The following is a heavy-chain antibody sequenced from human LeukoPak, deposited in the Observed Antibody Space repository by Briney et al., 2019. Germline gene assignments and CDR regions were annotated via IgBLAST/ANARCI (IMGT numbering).Heavy chain of an antibody. Sequence: SQTLSLTCAISGYRVSSNRFTSNWIRQSPSTILHWLGRTYYRSKWSDDYAVSVEGRVSINPDTSKNQFSLHLNSVTPGDTAVYYCARVRGGIFEDWGQGTLVTVSS. CDR3: ARVRGGIFED. J-gene: IGHJ4*02. V-gene: IGHV6-1*01. CDR2: TYYRSKWSD. CDR1: GYRVSSNRFT. D-gene: IGHD3-3*02.